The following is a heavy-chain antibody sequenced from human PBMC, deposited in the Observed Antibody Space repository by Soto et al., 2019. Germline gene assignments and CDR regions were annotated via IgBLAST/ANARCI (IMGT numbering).Heavy chain of an antibody. CDR2: IYYSGSA. CDR1: GGSFSSGGYY. V-gene: IGHV4-31*03. CDR3: ARVRDSVRISVPAPFDY. Sequence: QVQLQESGPGLVKPSQTLSLICTVSGGSFSSGGYYWSWIRQHPGKGLEWIGYIYYSGSAYYNPALKKRVTISVDTSKNQFSLKLSSVAAADPAVFYCARVRDSVRISVPAPFDYWGQGTLVTVSS. J-gene: IGHJ4*02. D-gene: IGHD3-10*01.